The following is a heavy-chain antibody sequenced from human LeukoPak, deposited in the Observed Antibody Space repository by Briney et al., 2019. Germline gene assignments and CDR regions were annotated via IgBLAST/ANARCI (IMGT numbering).Heavy chain of an antibody. CDR3: AKVGWFGELSLDY. CDR2: ISNNDGYI. Sequence: GGSLRLSCAASGFTFSSYSMNWGRHAPERGLEWVSSISNNDGYIYYADSVKGRFTISRDNAKKSLYLKMNSLRAEDTAVYYCAKVGWFGELSLDYWGQGTLVTVSS. J-gene: IGHJ4*02. CDR1: GFTFSSYS. D-gene: IGHD3-10*01. V-gene: IGHV3-21*01.